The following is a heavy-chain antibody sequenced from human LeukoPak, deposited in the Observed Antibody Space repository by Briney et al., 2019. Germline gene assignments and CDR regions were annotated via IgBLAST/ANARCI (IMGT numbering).Heavy chain of an antibody. V-gene: IGHV3-23*01. CDR3: AKDFRLYCSGGSCPFDY. D-gene: IGHD2-15*01. CDR2: ISGSGGST. Sequence: GGSLRLSCAASGFTFSSYAMSWARQAPGKGLEWVSGISGSGGSTYYADSVKGRFTISRDNSKNTLYLQMNSLRAEDTAVYYCAKDFRLYCSGGSCPFDYWGQGTLVTVSS. J-gene: IGHJ4*02. CDR1: GFTFSSYA.